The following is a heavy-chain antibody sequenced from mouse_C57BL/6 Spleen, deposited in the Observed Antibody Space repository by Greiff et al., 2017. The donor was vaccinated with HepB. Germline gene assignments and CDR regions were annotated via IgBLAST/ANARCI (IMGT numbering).Heavy chain of an antibody. J-gene: IGHJ4*01. Sequence: QVHVKQSGAELVRPGASVTLSCKASGYTFTDYEMHWVKQTPVHGLEWIGAIDPETGGTAYTQKFKGKAILTADKSSSTAYMELRSLTSEDSAVYYCTRRGTRAMDYWGQGTSVTVSS. D-gene: IGHD3-3*01. CDR2: IDPETGGT. CDR3: TRRGTRAMDY. CDR1: GYTFTDYE. V-gene: IGHV1-15*01.